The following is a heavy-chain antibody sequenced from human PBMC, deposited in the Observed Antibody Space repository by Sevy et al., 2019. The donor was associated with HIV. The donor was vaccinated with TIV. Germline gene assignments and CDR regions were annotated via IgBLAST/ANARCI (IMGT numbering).Heavy chain of an antibody. CDR2: INPNSGGT. V-gene: IGHV1-2*02. Sequence: ASVKVSCKASGYTFTGYYMHWVRQAPGQGLEWMGWINPNSGGTNYAQKFQGRVTMTRDTSISTAYMELRRLRSDDTAVYYFAGEPSRLLGEGTSIAVAGSNYFDYWGQGTLVTVSS. CDR1: GYTFTGYY. CDR3: AGEPSRLLGEGTSIAVAGSNYFDY. J-gene: IGHJ4*02. D-gene: IGHD6-19*01.